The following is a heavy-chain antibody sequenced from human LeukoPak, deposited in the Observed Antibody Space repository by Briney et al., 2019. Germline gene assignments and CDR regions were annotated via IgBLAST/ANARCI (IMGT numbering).Heavy chain of an antibody. CDR1: GFIFNNYA. J-gene: IGHJ6*02. V-gene: IGHV3-9*01. Sequence: GGSLRLSCAGSGFIFNNYAMHWVRQPPGKGLEWVSGISWNSDGIDYADSVKGRFTISRDNSKNTLYLQMNSLRAEDTAVYYCVKDQYGSGSHLTGMDVWGQGTTVIVSS. CDR2: ISWNSDGI. D-gene: IGHD3-10*01. CDR3: VKDQYGSGSHLTGMDV.